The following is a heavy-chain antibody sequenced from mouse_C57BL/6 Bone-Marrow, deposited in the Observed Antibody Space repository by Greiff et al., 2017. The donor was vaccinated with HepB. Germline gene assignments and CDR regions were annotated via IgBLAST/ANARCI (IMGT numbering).Heavy chain of an antibody. CDR3: ARGNYYGSSYVNYYAMDY. CDR1: GYTFTDYY. CDR2: INPYNGGT. J-gene: IGHJ4*01. V-gene: IGHV1-19*01. D-gene: IGHD1-1*01. Sequence: EVQLQQSGPVLVKPGASVKMSCKASGYTFTDYYMNWVKQSHGKSLEWIGVINPYNGGTSYNQKFKGKATLTVDKSSSTAYMELNSLTSEDSAVYYCARGNYYGSSYVNYYAMDYWGQGTSVTVSS.